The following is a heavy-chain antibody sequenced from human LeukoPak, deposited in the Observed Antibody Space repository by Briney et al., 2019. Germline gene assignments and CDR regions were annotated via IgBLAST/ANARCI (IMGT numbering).Heavy chain of an antibody. CDR1: GFTFSSYG. Sequence: GGSLRLSCAASGFTFSSYGMHWVRQAPGKGLEWVSAISGSGGSTYYADSVKGRFTISRDNSKNTLYLQMNSLRAEDTAVYYCAKDTPSDYDSSGYSSYGMDVWGQGTTVTVSS. D-gene: IGHD3-22*01. J-gene: IGHJ6*02. CDR2: ISGSGGST. V-gene: IGHV3-23*01. CDR3: AKDTPSDYDSSGYSSYGMDV.